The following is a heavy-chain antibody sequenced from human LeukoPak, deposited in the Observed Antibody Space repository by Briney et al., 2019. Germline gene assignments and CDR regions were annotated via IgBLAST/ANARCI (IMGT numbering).Heavy chain of an antibody. Sequence: SETLSLTCTVSGGSISSYYWSWIRQPPGKGLGWIGYIYYSGSTNYNPSLKSRVTISVDTSKNQFSLKLSSVTAADTAVYYCARRITMVRGESYYYGMDVWGQGTTVTVSS. CDR1: GGSISSYY. V-gene: IGHV4-59*08. D-gene: IGHD3-10*01. CDR2: IYYSGST. CDR3: ARRITMVRGESYYYGMDV. J-gene: IGHJ6*02.